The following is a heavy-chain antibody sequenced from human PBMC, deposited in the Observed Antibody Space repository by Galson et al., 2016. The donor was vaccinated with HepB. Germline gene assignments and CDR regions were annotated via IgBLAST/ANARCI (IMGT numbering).Heavy chain of an antibody. J-gene: IGHJ3*02. V-gene: IGHV3-33*01. D-gene: IGHD5-24*01. CDR1: GFNFGKYG. CDR3: ASWGATITYGAFDI. CDR2: IWYDGTNE. Sequence: SLRLSCAASGFNFGKYGFHWVRQSPAKGLEWVAVIWYDGTNEKYGDSVKGRFIISRDNSKNTLYLEMNNLRGEDTAVYHCASWGATITYGAFDIWGQGTQVIVSS.